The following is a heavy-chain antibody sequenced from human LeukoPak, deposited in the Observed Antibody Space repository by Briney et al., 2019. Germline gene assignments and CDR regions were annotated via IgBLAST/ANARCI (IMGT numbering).Heavy chain of an antibody. CDR2: ISYDGSNK. V-gene: IGHV3-30*04. CDR1: GFTFSSYA. Sequence: PGGSLRLSCAASGFTFSSYAMHWVRQAPGKGLEWVAVISYDGSNKYYADSVKGRFTISRDNSKNTLYLQMNSLRAEDTAVYYCARDACRITMVRGVPMVYYYYYYYMDVWGKGTTVTVSS. D-gene: IGHD3-10*01. CDR3: ARDACRITMVRGVPMVYYYYYYYMDV. J-gene: IGHJ6*03.